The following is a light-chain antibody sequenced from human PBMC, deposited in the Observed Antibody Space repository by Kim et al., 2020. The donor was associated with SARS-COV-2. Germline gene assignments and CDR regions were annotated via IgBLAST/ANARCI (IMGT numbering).Light chain of an antibody. V-gene: IGLV1-44*01. J-gene: IGLJ1*01. CDR1: NSNIGSST. CDR2: GTN. CDR3: ASWDDSLNGQV. Sequence: GRRVTNSCSGTNSNIGSSTVNWYQQHPRAAPNLLVYGTNQRPMGVPARFSGSKSGTSASLAISGLRSEDESDYYCASWDDSLNGQVFGTGTKVTVL.